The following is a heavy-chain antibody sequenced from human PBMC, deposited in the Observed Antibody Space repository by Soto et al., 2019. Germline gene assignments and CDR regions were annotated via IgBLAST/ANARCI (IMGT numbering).Heavy chain of an antibody. CDR3: VRVSLDFAVVRAPKLY. V-gene: IGHV3-74*01. D-gene: IGHD2-2*03. CDR1: GFTISTYW. J-gene: IGHJ1*01. Sequence: GGSLRLSCGASGFTISTYWMHWVRQAPGKGLVWVSRINNDGSDTNYADSVKGRFTISRDNARNTLFLQMDSLRAEDTAVYYCVRVSLDFAVVRAPKLYWGQGTLVTGSS. CDR2: INNDGSDT.